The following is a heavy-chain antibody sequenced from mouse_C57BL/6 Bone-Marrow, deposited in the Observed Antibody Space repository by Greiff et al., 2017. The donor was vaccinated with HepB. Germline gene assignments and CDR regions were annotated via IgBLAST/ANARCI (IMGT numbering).Heavy chain of an antibody. CDR3: ARHPMDY. CDR1: GYTFTSYW. Sequence: QVQLQQPGAELVMPGASVKLSCKASGYTFTSYWMHWVKQRPGQGLEWIGEIDPSDSYTNYNQKFKGKSTLTVDKSSSTAYMQLSSLTSEDSAVYYCARHPMDYWGQGTSVTVSS. J-gene: IGHJ4*01. CDR2: IDPSDSYT. V-gene: IGHV1-69*01.